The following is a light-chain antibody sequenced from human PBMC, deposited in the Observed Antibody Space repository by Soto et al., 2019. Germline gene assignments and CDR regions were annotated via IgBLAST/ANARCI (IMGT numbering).Light chain of an antibody. CDR3: QSYDSSLSGVV. J-gene: IGLJ2*01. Sequence: QSVLTQPPSVSGAPGQRVTISCTGSSSNIGAGYDLHWYQQLPGTAPKLLIYDNNNRPSGVPDRFSGSKSGTSASLAITGLQAEDEADYYCQSYDSSLSGVVFGGGTQLTVL. V-gene: IGLV1-40*01. CDR2: DNN. CDR1: SSNIGAGYD.